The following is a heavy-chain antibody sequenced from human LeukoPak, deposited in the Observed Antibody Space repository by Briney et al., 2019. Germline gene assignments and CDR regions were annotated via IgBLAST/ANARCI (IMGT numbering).Heavy chain of an antibody. Sequence: GASVKVSCKASGGTFSSYAISWVRQAPGQGLEWMGGIIPIFGTANYAQKFQGRVTITADESTSTAYMELSSLRSEDTAVYYCARGIVGATYWFDPWGQGTLVTVSS. V-gene: IGHV1-69*13. CDR3: ARGIVGATYWFDP. CDR2: IIPIFGTA. CDR1: GGTFSSYA. D-gene: IGHD1-26*01. J-gene: IGHJ5*02.